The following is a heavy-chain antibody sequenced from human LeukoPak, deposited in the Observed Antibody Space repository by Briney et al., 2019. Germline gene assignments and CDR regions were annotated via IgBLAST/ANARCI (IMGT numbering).Heavy chain of an antibody. V-gene: IGHV3-30*18. CDR2: ISYDGSNK. Sequence: GGSLRLSCAASGFTFSSYGMHWVRQAPGKGLEWVAVISYDGSNKYYADSVKGRFTISRDNSKNTLYLQMNSLRAEDTAVYYCAKEALPSPSHIDYWGQGTLVTVSS. J-gene: IGHJ4*02. CDR3: AKEALPSPSHIDY. CDR1: GFTFSSYG. D-gene: IGHD3-3*02.